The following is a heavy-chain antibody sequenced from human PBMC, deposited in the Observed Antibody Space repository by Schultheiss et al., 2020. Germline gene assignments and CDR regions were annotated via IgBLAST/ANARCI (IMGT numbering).Heavy chain of an antibody. Sequence: SETLSLTCAVYGGSFSGYYWSWIRQPPGKGLEWIGEINHSGSTNYNPSLKSRVTISVDTSKNQFSLKLSSVTAADTAVYYCARTTVDCTNGVCYSANWFDHWGQGTLVTVSS. V-gene: IGHV4-34*01. CDR2: INHSGST. D-gene: IGHD2-8*01. J-gene: IGHJ5*02. CDR3: ARTTVDCTNGVCYSANWFDH. CDR1: GGSFSGYY.